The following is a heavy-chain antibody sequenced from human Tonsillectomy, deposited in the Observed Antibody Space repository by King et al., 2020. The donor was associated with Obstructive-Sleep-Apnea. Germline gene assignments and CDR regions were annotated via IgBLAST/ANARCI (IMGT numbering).Heavy chain of an antibody. V-gene: IGHV3-30*04. CDR1: GFTFSSYA. J-gene: IGHJ4*02. CDR2: ISYDGSNK. D-gene: IGHD3-22*01. CDR3: ARDQGYYDSSGYYFYFDY. Sequence: VQLVESGGGVVQPGRSLRLSCAASGFTFSSYAMHWVRQAPGKGLEWVAVISYDGSNKYYADSVKGQFTISRDNSENTLYLQMNSLRTEDTAVYYCARDQGYYDSSGYYFYFDYWGQGTLVTVSS.